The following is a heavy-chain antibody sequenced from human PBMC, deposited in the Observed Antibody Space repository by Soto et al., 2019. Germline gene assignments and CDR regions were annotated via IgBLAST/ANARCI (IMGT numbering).Heavy chain of an antibody. CDR3: AKDGYSSSWSNSYYFDY. CDR2: ISYDGSNK. J-gene: IGHJ4*02. V-gene: IGHV3-30*18. CDR1: GFTFSSYA. Sequence: GGSLRLSCAASGFTFSSYAMSWVRQAPGKGLEWVAVISYDGSNKYYVDFVKGRFTISRDNSKNTLYLQMNSLRAEDTAVYYCAKDGYSSSWSNSYYFDYWGQGTLVTVSS. D-gene: IGHD6-13*01.